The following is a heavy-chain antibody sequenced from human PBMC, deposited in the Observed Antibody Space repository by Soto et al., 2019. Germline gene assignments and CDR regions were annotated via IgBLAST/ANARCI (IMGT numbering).Heavy chain of an antibody. Sequence: QVQLQQWGAGLLKPSETLSLTCAVYGGSFSGYYWSWIRQPPGKGLEWIGEINHSGSTNYNPSLKSRVPLSVETSKNQFSLKLSSVTAADTAVYYCARRGPVAGTYYYYGMDVWGQGTTVTVSS. CDR1: GGSFSGYY. V-gene: IGHV4-34*01. CDR2: INHSGST. J-gene: IGHJ6*02. D-gene: IGHD6-19*01. CDR3: ARRGPVAGTYYYYGMDV.